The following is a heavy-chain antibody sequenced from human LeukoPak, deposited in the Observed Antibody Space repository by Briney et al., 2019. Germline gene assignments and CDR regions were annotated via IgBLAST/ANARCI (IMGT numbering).Heavy chain of an antibody. CDR3: ARGVRVYGTCFDY. J-gene: IGHJ4*02. D-gene: IGHD3-10*01. CDR2: TNHSGST. CDR1: GGSFSGYY. Sequence: PSETLSLTCAVYGGSFSGYYWSWIRQPPGKGLEWIGETNHSGSTNYNPSLKSRVTISVDTSKNQFSLKLSSVTAADTALYYCARGVRVYGTCFDYWGQGTLVTVSS. V-gene: IGHV4-34*01.